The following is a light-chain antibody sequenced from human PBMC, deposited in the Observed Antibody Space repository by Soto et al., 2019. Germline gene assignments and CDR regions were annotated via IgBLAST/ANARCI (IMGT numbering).Light chain of an antibody. Sequence: DIHLTQSPSFLSASVGDRVTITFRASQDISSYLAWYQQKPGKAPKLLIYAASTLQSGVPSRFSGSGSGTEFTLTISSLQPEDFATYYCQQRNSYPITFGQGTRLEIK. J-gene: IGKJ5*01. V-gene: IGKV1-9*01. CDR2: AAS. CDR3: QQRNSYPIT. CDR1: QDISSY.